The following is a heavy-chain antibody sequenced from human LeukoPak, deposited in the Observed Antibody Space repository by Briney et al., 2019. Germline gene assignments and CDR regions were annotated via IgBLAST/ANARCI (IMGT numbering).Heavy chain of an antibody. CDR3: ARFTVAAFDY. Sequence: PSETLSLTCTVSGASVSSGDQYWTWIRQPPGKGLEWIGYTHYSGITNYNPSLKSRVTMSVDTSKNQFSLKLSSVTAADTAVYFCARFTVAAFDYWGQGTLVTVSS. CDR1: GASVSSGDQY. V-gene: IGHV4-61*08. J-gene: IGHJ4*02. CDR2: THYSGIT. D-gene: IGHD4-23*01.